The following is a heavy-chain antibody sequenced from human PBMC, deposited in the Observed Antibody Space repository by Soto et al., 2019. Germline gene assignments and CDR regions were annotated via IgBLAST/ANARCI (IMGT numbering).Heavy chain of an antibody. Sequence: PSETLSLTCAVYGGSFSGYYWSWIRQPPGKGLEWIGESNHSGSTNYNPSLKSRVTISVDTSKNQFSLKLSSVTAADTAVYYCVRVIEAAGIFDYWCQGTLLIVSS. J-gene: IGHJ4*02. CDR3: VRVIEAAGIFDY. D-gene: IGHD6-13*01. CDR2: SNHSGST. V-gene: IGHV4-34*01. CDR1: GGSFSGYY.